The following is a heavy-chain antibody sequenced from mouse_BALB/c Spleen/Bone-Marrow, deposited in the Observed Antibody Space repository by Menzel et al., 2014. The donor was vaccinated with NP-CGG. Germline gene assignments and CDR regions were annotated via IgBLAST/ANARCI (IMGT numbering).Heavy chain of an antibody. V-gene: IGHV1-19*01. CDR1: GYTFTDYY. J-gene: IGHJ3*01. Sequence: EVQLQESGPELVKPGASVKMSCKASGYTFTDYYMDWVKRSHGESFEWIGRVNPYNGGTSYNQKFKGKATLTVDKSSSTAYMELNSLTSEDSAVYYCARGSYYGSSYWFAYWGQGTLVTVSA. CDR2: VNPYNGGT. D-gene: IGHD1-1*01. CDR3: ARGSYYGSSYWFAY.